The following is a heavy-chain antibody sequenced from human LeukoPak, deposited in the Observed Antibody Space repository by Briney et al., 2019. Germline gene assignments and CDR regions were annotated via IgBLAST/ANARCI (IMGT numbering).Heavy chain of an antibody. Sequence: GGSLRLSCAASGFTFSSYAMSWVRQAPGKGPEWISAITSSGGNTYNADSVKGRFTISRDNSKNTLYLQMNSLRAEDTAVYYCARSIAAAGTHGVFDYWGQGTLVTVSS. D-gene: IGHD6-13*01. J-gene: IGHJ4*02. CDR1: GFTFSSYA. CDR3: ARSIAAAGTHGVFDY. CDR2: ITSSGGNT. V-gene: IGHV3-23*01.